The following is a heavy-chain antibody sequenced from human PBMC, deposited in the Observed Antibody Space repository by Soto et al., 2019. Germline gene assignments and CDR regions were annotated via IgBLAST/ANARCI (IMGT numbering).Heavy chain of an antibody. CDR3: ARALASGYYDYGMDV. V-gene: IGHV1-46*03. Sequence: QVQLVQSGAEVKKPGASVKVSCKASGYTFTSYYMHWVRQAPGQGLEWMGIINPSGGSTSYAQKFQGRVTMTTDTSTSTAYMELSSPRSEDTAVYYCARALASGYYDYGMDVWGQGTTVTVSS. D-gene: IGHD6-19*01. J-gene: IGHJ6*02. CDR2: INPSGGST. CDR1: GYTFTSYY.